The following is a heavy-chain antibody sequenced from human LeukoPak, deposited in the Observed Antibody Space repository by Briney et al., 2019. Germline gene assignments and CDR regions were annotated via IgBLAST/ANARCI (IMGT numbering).Heavy chain of an antibody. V-gene: IGHV3-74*01. CDR3: ARVTVRWFDP. J-gene: IGHJ5*02. Sequence: GGSLRLSCAASGFTLRRYWMHGVRQARAKGLVGVARIHCDWSSTSYADTVKGRFTISRDNAKNTLYLQMSSLRAEDTAVYYCARVTVRWFDPWGQGTLVTVSS. CDR2: IHCDWSST. CDR1: GFTLRRYW.